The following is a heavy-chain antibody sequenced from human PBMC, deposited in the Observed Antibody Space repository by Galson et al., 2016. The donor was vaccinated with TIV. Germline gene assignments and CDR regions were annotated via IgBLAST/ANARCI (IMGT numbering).Heavy chain of an antibody. D-gene: IGHD3-16*02. V-gene: IGHV3-30*04. J-gene: IGHJ4*02. CDR3: ARDVRDNDYVWGSYPDY. CDR1: GFTFSAYS. CDR2: ISYDGSNK. Sequence: SLRLSCAVSGFTFSAYSMHWVRQAPGKGLEWVAVISYDGSNKYYTDSVKGRFTISRDNSKYTLYLQMNSLRVEDTAVYFCARDVRDNDYVWGSYPDYWGQGTLVTVSP.